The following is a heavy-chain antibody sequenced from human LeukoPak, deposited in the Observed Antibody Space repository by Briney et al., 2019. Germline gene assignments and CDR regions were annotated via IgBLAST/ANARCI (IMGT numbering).Heavy chain of an antibody. Sequence: GGSLRLSCAASGFTFSGYSMSWVRQAPGKGLEWVAFIRHDGTIKYYGDSVKGRFTISRDNAKNTLYLQMDSLRAEDTAVYYCAKDGPKMGSSDCWGQGTLVTVST. J-gene: IGHJ4*02. CDR3: AKDGPKMGSSDC. V-gene: IGHV3-30*02. CDR2: IRHDGTIK. CDR1: GFTFSGYS. D-gene: IGHD2-8*01.